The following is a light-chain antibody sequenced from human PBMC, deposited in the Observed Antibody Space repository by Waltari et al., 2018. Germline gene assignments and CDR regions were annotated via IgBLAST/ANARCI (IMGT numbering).Light chain of an antibody. V-gene: IGKV1-5*03. CDR3: QQYNSYSFT. CDR1: QTIGNW. CDR2: KAS. Sequence: DITMTQSPSTLSASVGDRLTITCRASQTIGNWLAWYQQKPGKDPKLLIYKASSLQSGVPSRCSGSGSGTEFTLTISSLQPDDFATYYCQQYNSYSFTFGPGTTVDIK. J-gene: IGKJ3*01.